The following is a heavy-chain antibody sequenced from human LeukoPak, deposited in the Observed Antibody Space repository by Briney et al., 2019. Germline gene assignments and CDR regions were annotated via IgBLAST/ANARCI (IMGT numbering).Heavy chain of an antibody. CDR2: FSYDGINR. V-gene: IGHV3-30*18. CDR1: GFTFSSYG. Sequence: GRSLRLSCAASGFTFSSYGMHWVRQAPGKGLEWLAVFSYDGINRYYRDSVKGRFTISRDNSKNMLYLQMNNLRAEDTAVYYCVKEADSGGYRTSDYWGQGTLVTVSS. CDR3: VKEADSGGYRTSDY. D-gene: IGHD6-19*01. J-gene: IGHJ4*02.